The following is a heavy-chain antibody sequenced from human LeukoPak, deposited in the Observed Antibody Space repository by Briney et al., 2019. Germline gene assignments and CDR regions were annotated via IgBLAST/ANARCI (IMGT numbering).Heavy chain of an antibody. Sequence: PGGSLRLSCAASGLTFSSYEMNWVRQAPGKGLEWVSDISSSGSTIYYADSVKGRFTISRDNAKNSLYLEMNSLRAEDTAVYYCAREGAYCGGDCYSPEYFQHWGQGTLLTVSS. V-gene: IGHV3-48*03. CDR1: GLTFSSYE. CDR3: AREGAYCGGDCYSPEYFQH. CDR2: ISSSGSTI. J-gene: IGHJ1*01. D-gene: IGHD2-21*02.